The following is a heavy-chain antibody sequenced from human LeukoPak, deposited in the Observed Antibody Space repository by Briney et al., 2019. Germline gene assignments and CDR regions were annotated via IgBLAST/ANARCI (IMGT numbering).Heavy chain of an antibody. CDR2: INYDGSEK. CDR1: GFTFSDYY. D-gene: IGHD1-1*01. CDR3: ARVANSARDY. V-gene: IGHV3-7*01. Sequence: GGSLRLSCAASGFTFSDYYMSWIRQAPGKGLEWVANINYDGSEKYYVDSVRGRFTISRDNAKNSLYLEMNSLRVDDTAVYYCARVANSARDYWGQGTLVTVSS. J-gene: IGHJ4*02.